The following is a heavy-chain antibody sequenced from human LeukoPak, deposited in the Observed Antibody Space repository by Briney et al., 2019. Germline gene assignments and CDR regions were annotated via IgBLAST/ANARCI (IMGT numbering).Heavy chain of an antibody. Sequence: GGSLRLSCAASGFTFSDYYMSWIRQAPGKGLEWVSYISSSGSTIYYADSVKGRFTISRDNSKNTLYLQMNSLRAEDTAVYYCARFVGSSFAFDIWGQGTMVTVSS. CDR3: ARFVGSSFAFDI. D-gene: IGHD1-26*01. CDR2: ISSSGSTI. J-gene: IGHJ3*02. CDR1: GFTFSDYY. V-gene: IGHV3-11*04.